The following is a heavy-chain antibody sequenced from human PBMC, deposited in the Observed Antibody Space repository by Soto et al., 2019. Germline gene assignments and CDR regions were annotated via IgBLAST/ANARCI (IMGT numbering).Heavy chain of an antibody. Sequence: SQTLSLTCILSGYSISSGYYWGWLRQPPEKGLEWIATIFHSGSTYYNPSLKSRLTLSVDTSKNQFSLKLTSVTAADTAIYYCARAGGSLTPDYWGQGTLVTVSS. V-gene: IGHV4-38-2*02. J-gene: IGHJ4*02. CDR3: ARAGGSLTPDY. CDR2: IFHSGST. CDR1: GYSISSGYY.